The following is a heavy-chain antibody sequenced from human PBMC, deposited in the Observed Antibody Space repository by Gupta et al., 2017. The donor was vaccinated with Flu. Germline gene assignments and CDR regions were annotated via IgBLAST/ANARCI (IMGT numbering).Heavy chain of an antibody. CDR3: TTEGPVVGALYFDQ. Sequence: EVQLVESGGGLVKPGGSLRLSCAGSGFTFTNDWMSWVRQAPGRGLEWVGRIRSRSDGGTTDYAAPVKGRFTISRDDSKNTLYLQMSSLRAEDTAVYYCTTEGPVVGALYFDQWGQGAQVTVSS. V-gene: IGHV3-15*01. CDR1: GFTFTNDW. CDR2: IRSRSDGGTT. J-gene: IGHJ4*02. D-gene: IGHD1-26*01.